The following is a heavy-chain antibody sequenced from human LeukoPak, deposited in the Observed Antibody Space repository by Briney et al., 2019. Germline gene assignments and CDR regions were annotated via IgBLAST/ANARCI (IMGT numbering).Heavy chain of an antibody. J-gene: IGHJ4*02. D-gene: IGHD1-1*01. CDR1: GFTFSSYE. Sequence: GGSLRLSCAASGFTFSSYEMKWVRQAPGKGLVWVAVISASGDNTDYADSVKGRFTISRDNSKNTLSLQMNSLRVEDTAVYYCAKVVGTGTTPTDYWGQGTLVTVSS. CDR3: AKVVGTGTTPTDY. V-gene: IGHV3-23*01. CDR2: ISASGDNT.